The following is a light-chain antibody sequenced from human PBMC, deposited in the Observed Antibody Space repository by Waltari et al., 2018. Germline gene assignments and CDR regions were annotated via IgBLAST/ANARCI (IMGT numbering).Light chain of an antibody. J-gene: IGKJ2*01. CDR2: KVS. CDR1: QSLLYSDGNTY. Sequence: DVVMPQSPLSLPVTLGQPASISCRSSQSLLYSDGNTYLSWFQQRPGQSPRRLIYKVSNRDSGVPDRFSGSGSGTDFTLKISAVEAEDVGVYYCMQGTHWPPYTFGQGTKVVI. CDR3: MQGTHWPPYT. V-gene: IGKV2-30*01.